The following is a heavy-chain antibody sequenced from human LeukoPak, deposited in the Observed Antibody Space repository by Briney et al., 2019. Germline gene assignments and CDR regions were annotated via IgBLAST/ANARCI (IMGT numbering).Heavy chain of an antibody. CDR1: GFTFSSYA. CDR2: ISGSGGST. Sequence: GGSLRLSCAASGFTFSSYAMSWVRQAPGKGLEWVSAISGSGGSTYYADSVKGRFTISRDNSKNTLYLQMNSLRAEDTAVYYCAKVSRITMIVVVIPYFDYWGQGTLVTVSS. D-gene: IGHD3-22*01. CDR3: AKVSRITMIVVVIPYFDY. V-gene: IGHV3-23*01. J-gene: IGHJ4*02.